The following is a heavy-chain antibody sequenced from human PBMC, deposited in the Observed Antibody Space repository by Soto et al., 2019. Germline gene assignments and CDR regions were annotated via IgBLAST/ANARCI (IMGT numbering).Heavy chain of an antibody. D-gene: IGHD3-10*01. CDR2: IWYDGSNK. J-gene: IGHJ4*02. CDR1: GFTFSSYG. V-gene: IGHV3-33*01. Sequence: GGSLRLSCAASGFTFSSYGMHWVRQAPGKGLEWVAVIWYDGSNKYYADSVKGRFTISRDNSKNTLYLQMNSLRAEDTAVYYCASLGLWYGSLLSIPNEFDYWGQGTLVTVSS. CDR3: ASLGLWYGSLLSIPNEFDY.